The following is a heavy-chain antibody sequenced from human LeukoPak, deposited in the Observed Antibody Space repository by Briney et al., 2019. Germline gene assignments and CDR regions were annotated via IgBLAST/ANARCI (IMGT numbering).Heavy chain of an antibody. CDR3: ARSYSSSWGYFDY. J-gene: IGHJ4*02. CDR2: IYYSGST. CDR1: GGSISSYY. Sequence: SETLSLTCTVSGGSISSYYWSWIRQPPGKGLEWIGYIYYSGSTNYNPSLKSRVTISVDTYKNQFSLKLRSVTAADTAVYYCARSYSSSWGYFDYWGQGTLVTVSS. V-gene: IGHV4-59*08. D-gene: IGHD6-13*01.